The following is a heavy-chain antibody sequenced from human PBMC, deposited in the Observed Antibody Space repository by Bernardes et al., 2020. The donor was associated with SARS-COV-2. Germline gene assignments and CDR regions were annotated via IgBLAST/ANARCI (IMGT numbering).Heavy chain of an antibody. J-gene: IGHJ4*02. CDR2: IDTYNGDT. V-gene: IGHV1-18*01. CDR1: GYTFVNYD. CDR3: ARVGAWVGGRGPCDS. Sequence: ASVKVSCKTSGYTFVNYDINWVRQAPGQGLEWMGWIDTYNGDTNYSQKLQGRLTMTRDTSTSTTYMELRSLRSDDTAVYYCARVGAWVGGRGPCDSWGPGTRVTVSA. D-gene: IGHD1-26*01.